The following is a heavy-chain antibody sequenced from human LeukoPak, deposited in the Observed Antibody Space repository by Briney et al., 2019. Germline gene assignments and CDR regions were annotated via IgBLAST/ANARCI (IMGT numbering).Heavy chain of an antibody. V-gene: IGHV4-30-4*01. J-gene: IGHJ4*02. CDR2: IYYSGST. CDR1: GGSISSGDYY. CDR3: AREGYFGWLPVRY. D-gene: IGHD3-9*01. Sequence: SQTLSLTCTVSGGSISSGDYYWSWIRQPPGKGLEWIGYIYYSGSTYYNPSLKSRVTISVDTSKNQFSPKLSSVTAADTAVYYCAREGYFGWLPVRYWGQGTLVTVSS.